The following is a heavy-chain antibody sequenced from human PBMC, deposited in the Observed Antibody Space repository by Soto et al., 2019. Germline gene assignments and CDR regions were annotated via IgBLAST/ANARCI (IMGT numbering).Heavy chain of an antibody. D-gene: IGHD2-21*01. Sequence: PSETLSLTCTVSGGSITSGGYYWSWVRQHPGQGLEYIGYIFSSGATYYNPSLKSRVSILRDTSKNQFSLQLNSVTAADTAVYFCARIAVPGSNYWGQGTLVTVSS. J-gene: IGHJ4*02. CDR3: ARIAVPGSNY. V-gene: IGHV4-31*03. CDR2: IFSSGAT. CDR1: GGSITSGGYY.